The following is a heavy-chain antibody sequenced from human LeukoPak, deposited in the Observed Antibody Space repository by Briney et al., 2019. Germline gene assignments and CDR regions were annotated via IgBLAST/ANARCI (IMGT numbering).Heavy chain of an antibody. CDR3: ARDMFRGVIIHYGMDV. Sequence: GGSLRLSCAASGFTVSSNYMSWVRQAPGKGLEWVSLIYSGGSTYYADSVKGRFTISRDNSKNTLYLQMNSLRAEDTAVYYCARDMFRGVIIHYGMDVWGQGTTVTVSS. CDR2: IYSGGST. CDR1: GFTVSSNY. D-gene: IGHD3-10*01. V-gene: IGHV3-66*01. J-gene: IGHJ6*02.